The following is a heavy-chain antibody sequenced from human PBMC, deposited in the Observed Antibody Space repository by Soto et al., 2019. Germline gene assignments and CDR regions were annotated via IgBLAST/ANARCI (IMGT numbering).Heavy chain of an antibody. CDR1: GYSFTDYH. J-gene: IGHJ6*02. Sequence: VKVSCKASGYSFTDYHIHWVRQAPGQGLEWLGRINPKSGGTSTAQKFQGWVTMTTDTSISTASMELTRLTSDDTAIYYCARGDSTDCSNGVCSFFYNHDMDVWGQGTTVTVSS. CDR2: INPKSGGT. CDR3: ARGDSTDCSNGVCSFFYNHDMDV. V-gene: IGHV1-2*04. D-gene: IGHD2-8*01.